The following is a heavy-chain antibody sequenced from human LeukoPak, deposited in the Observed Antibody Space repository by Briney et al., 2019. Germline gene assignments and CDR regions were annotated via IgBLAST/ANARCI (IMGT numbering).Heavy chain of an antibody. J-gene: IGHJ4*02. Sequence: PGGSLRLSCAASGFTFSSYSMYWVRQAPGKGLEWVSSISSSSSYIYYADSVKGRFTISRDNAKNSLYLQMDSLRAEDTAVYYCARETYYYGSGSYTYWGQGTLVTVSS. CDR2: ISSSSSYI. CDR1: GFTFSSYS. V-gene: IGHV3-21*01. D-gene: IGHD3-10*01. CDR3: ARETYYYGSGSYTY.